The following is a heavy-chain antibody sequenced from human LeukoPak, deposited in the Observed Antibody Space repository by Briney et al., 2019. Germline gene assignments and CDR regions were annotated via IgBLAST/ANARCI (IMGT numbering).Heavy chain of an antibody. CDR1: GYTFTGYG. J-gene: IGHJ5*02. D-gene: IGHD1-26*01. Sequence: ASVKVSCKASGYTFTGYGISWVRQAPGQGLEWMGWISAYNGNTGYAQKFQGRVTMTRNTSISTAYMELSSLRSEDTAVYYCARDPWGSYEWFDPWGQGTLVTVSS. CDR2: ISAYNGNT. CDR3: ARDPWGSYEWFDP. V-gene: IGHV1-8*02.